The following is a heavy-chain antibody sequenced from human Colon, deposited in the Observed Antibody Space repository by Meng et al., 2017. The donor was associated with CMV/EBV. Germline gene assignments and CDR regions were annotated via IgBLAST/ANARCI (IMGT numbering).Heavy chain of an antibody. D-gene: IGHD3-10*01. CDR2: IDHTGST. J-gene: IGHJ4*02. CDR3: ARGGGTPIRGVLPFDF. Sequence: QLRQGGAGLWKPSETLSLTCALYGGSFSPYYWSWIRQSPGKGLEWIAEIDHTGSTNYNPSLKSRVTISIDTSNSHFSLNLTSATAADTAVYYCARGGGTPIRGVLPFDFWGQGTLVTVSS. CDR1: GGSFSPYY. V-gene: IGHV4-34*01.